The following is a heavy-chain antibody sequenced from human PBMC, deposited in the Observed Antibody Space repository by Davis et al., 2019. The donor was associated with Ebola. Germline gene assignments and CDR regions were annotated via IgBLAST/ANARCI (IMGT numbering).Heavy chain of an antibody. J-gene: IGHJ4*02. Sequence: MPGGSLRLSCAVSGGSISSSNWWSWVRPPPGKGLEWIGEIYHSGSTNYNPSLKSRVTISVDKSKNQFSLKLSSVTAADTAVYYCARSPRPYYFDYWGQGTLVTVSS. D-gene: IGHD6-25*01. CDR2: IYHSGST. V-gene: IGHV4-4*02. CDR3: ARSPRPYYFDY. CDR1: GGSISSSNW.